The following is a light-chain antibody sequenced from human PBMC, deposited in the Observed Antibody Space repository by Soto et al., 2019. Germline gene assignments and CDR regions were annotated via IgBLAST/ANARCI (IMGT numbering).Light chain of an antibody. CDR3: QQYNNWPPYT. V-gene: IGKV3-15*01. Sequence: EIVMTQSPATLSVSPGERASLSCRASQSISSGNLAWYQQKPGQAPRLLIYGASSRATGIPRRFSGSGSGTEFTLTISSLQSEYFAVYYCQQYNNWPPYTFGQGTKLEIK. CDR1: QSISSGN. CDR2: GAS. J-gene: IGKJ2*01.